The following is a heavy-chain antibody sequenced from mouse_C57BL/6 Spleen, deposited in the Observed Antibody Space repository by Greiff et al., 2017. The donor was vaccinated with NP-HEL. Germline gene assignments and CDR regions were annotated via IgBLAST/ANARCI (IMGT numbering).Heavy chain of an antibody. CDR1: GFTFNTYA. CDR2: IRSKSSNYAT. J-gene: IGHJ2*01. V-gene: IGHV10-3*01. D-gene: IGHD4-1*01. Sequence: EVQGVESGGGLVQPKGSLKLSCAASGFTFNTYAMHWVRQAPGKGLEWVARIRSKSSNYATYYADSVKDRFTISRDDSQSMLYLQMNNLKTEDTAMYYWVRGQTGTWGFDYWGQGTTLTVSS. CDR3: VRGQTGTWGFDY.